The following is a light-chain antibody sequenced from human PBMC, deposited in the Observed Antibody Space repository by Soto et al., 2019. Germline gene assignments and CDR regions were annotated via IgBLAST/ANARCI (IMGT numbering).Light chain of an antibody. CDR1: QSVSSN. J-gene: IGKJ5*01. V-gene: IGKV3-15*01. CDR2: GAS. Sequence: EIVMTQSPATLSVSPGERATLSCRASQSVSSNLAWYQQKPGQAPRLLIYGASTRATGIPARFSGSGSGTEFTLTISSLQSEDFAGYYFQQYNNWPPITFGQGTRLEIK. CDR3: QQYNNWPPIT.